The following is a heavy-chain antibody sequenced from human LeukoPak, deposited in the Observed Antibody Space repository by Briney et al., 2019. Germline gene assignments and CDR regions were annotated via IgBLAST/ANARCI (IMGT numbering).Heavy chain of an antibody. J-gene: IGHJ4*02. CDR2: INHSGST. Sequence: PSETLSLTCAVYGGSFSGYYWSWIRQPPGKGLEWIGEINHSGSTNYNPSLKSRVTISVDTSKNQFSLKLSSVTAADTAVYYCARGCSGAVAGRPISSSRISGGYYFDYWGQGTLVTVSS. CDR3: ARGCSGAVAGRPISSSRISGGYYFDY. V-gene: IGHV4-34*01. D-gene: IGHD6-19*01. CDR1: GGSFSGYY.